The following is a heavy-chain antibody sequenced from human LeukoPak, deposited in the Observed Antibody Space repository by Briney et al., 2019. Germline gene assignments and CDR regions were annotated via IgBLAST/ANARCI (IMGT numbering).Heavy chain of an antibody. Sequence: GGSLRLSCAASGFTFSSNAMHWVRQAPGKGLEWVTVISYDGINEYYADSVKGRFTIPRDNSKNTLFLQISSLRAEDTAVYYCARGRCSSTSCLFDSWGQGTLVTVSS. D-gene: IGHD2-2*01. CDR3: ARGRCSSTSCLFDS. J-gene: IGHJ4*02. CDR1: GFTFSSNA. CDR2: ISYDGINE. V-gene: IGHV3-30-3*01.